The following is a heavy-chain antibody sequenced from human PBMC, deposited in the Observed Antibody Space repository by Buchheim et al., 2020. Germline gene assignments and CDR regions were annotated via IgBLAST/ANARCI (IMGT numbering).Heavy chain of an antibody. J-gene: IGHJ5*02. Sequence: QVQLQESGPGLVKPSETLSLTCTVSGGSISRYYWSWIRQPPGKGLEWIGYIYYSGSTNYNPSLKSRVTISVDTSKNQFSLKLSSVTAADTAVYYCARARKNWFDPWGQGTL. CDR1: GGSISRYY. CDR2: IYYSGST. CDR3: ARARKNWFDP. V-gene: IGHV4-59*01.